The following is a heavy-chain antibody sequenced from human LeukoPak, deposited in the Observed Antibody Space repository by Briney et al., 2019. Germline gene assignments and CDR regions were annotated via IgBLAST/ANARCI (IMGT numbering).Heavy chain of an antibody. CDR1: GGSITGYY. Sequence: SETLSLTCTVSGGSITGYYWSWIRQPPGKGLEWIGYIYYSGSTYYNPSLKSRVTISVDTSKNQFSLKLSSVTAADTAVYYCARTGIPPVYYFDYWGQGTLVTVSS. CDR3: ARTGIPPVYYFDY. J-gene: IGHJ4*02. V-gene: IGHV4-30-4*08. CDR2: IYYSGST. D-gene: IGHD2-2*01.